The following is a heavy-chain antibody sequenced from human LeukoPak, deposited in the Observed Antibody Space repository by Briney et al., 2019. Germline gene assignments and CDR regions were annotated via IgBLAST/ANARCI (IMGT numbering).Heavy chain of an antibody. CDR3: ARVNYYDSSGYSHFDY. CDR2: IYYSGST. V-gene: IGHV4-59*01. D-gene: IGHD3-22*01. CDR1: GGSISSYY. Sequence: SETLSLTCTVSGGSISSYYWSWIRQPPGKGLEWIGYIYYSGSTNYNPSLKSRVTISVGTSKNQFSLKLSSVTAADTAVYYCARVNYYDSSGYSHFDYWGQGTLVTVSS. J-gene: IGHJ4*02.